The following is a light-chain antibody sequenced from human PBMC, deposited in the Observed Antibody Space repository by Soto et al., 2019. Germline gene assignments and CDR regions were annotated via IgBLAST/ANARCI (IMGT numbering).Light chain of an antibody. Sequence: DIQMTQSPSPLSASVGDSVTITSRASQTIKTYLNWYRHKPGEAPKLLIYAASRLQTGVPSRFSGSGSGTFFTLSISSLQPEDFATYYCQQTYSTPGTFGQGTKVEV. CDR2: AAS. J-gene: IGKJ1*01. CDR3: QQTYSTPGT. CDR1: QTIKTY. V-gene: IGKV1-39*01.